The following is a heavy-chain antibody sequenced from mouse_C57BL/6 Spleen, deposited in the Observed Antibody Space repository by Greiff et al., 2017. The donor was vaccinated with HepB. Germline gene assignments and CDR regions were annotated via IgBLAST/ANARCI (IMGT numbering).Heavy chain of an antibody. D-gene: IGHD2-4*01. CDR1: GYTFTSYW. V-gene: IGHV1-64*01. J-gene: IGHJ3*01. Sequence: QVQLQQPGAELVKPGASVKLSCKASGYTFTSYWMHWVKQRPGQGLEWIGMIHPNSGSTNYNEKFKSKATLTVDKSSSTDYMQLSSLTSEDSAVYYCARPPLYYDYGAWFAYWGQGTLVTVSA. CDR2: IHPNSGST. CDR3: ARPPLYYDYGAWFAY.